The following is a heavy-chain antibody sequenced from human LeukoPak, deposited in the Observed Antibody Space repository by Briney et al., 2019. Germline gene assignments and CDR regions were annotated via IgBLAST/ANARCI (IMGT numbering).Heavy chain of an antibody. CDR2: ISSSSSYI. Sequence: GGSLRLSCAASGFTFSNYEMHWVRQAPGKGLEWVSSISSSSSYIYYADSVRGRFTISRDNAKNSLYLQMSSLRAEDTAVYYCAREVRSAWASSDPWGQGTLVTVSS. D-gene: IGHD1-26*01. V-gene: IGHV3-21*01. J-gene: IGHJ5*02. CDR3: AREVRSAWASSDP. CDR1: GFTFSNYE.